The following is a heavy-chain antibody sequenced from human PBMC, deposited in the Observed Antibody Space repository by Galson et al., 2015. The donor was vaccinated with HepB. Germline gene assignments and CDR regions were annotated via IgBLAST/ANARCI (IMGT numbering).Heavy chain of an antibody. V-gene: IGHV3-64D*06. CDR1: GFTFSNYA. J-gene: IGHJ5*02. D-gene: IGHD3-9*01. CDR2: ISSNGGNT. CDR3: VKDSLYYDILTGYPPNWFDP. Sequence: SLRLSCAASGFTFSNYAMHWVRQAPGKGLEYVSAISSNGGNTYYADSVKGRFTISRDNSKNTLYLQMSSLRPEDTAVYYCVKDSLYYDILTGYPPNWFDPWGQGTLVTVSS.